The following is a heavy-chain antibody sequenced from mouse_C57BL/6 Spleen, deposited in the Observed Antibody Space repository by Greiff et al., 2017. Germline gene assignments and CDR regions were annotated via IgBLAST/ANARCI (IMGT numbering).Heavy chain of an antibody. CDR2: IRLKSDNYAT. V-gene: IGHV6-3*01. CDR3: TKGTVAPFFDY. Sequence: EVQVVESGGGLVQPGGSMKLSCVASGFTFSNYWMNWVRQSPEKGLEWVAQIRLKSDNYATHYAKSVKGRFTISRDDSKSSVYLQMNNLRAEDTGIYYCTKGTVAPFFDYWGQGTTLTVSS. CDR1: GFTFSNYW. J-gene: IGHJ2*01. D-gene: IGHD1-3*01.